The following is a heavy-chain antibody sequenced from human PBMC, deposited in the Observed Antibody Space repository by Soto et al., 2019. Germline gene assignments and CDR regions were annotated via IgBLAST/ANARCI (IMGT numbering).Heavy chain of an antibody. V-gene: IGHV5-51*01. CDR2: IYPGDSDT. D-gene: IGHD6-6*01. CDR3: ARQYDSIAAQDYYYGMDV. Sequence: PGESLKISCKGSGYSFTSYWIGWVRQMPGKGLEWMGIIYPGDSDTRYSPSFQGQVTISADKSISTAYLQWSSLKASDTAMYYCARQYDSIAAQDYYYGMDVWGQGTTVTVSS. CDR1: GYSFTSYW. J-gene: IGHJ6*02.